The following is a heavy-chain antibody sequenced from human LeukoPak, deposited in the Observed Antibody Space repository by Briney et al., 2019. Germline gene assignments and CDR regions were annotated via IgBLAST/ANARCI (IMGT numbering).Heavy chain of an antibody. CDR2: INPNSGGT. CDR3: ARDSGNYDILTGRQFDP. CDR1: GYTFTGYY. J-gene: IGHJ5*02. V-gene: IGHV1-2*02. Sequence: ASVKVSCKASGYTFTGYYMHWVRQAPGQGLEWMGWINPNSGGTNYAQKFQGRVTMTRDTSISTAYMELSSLRSEDTAVYYCARDSGNYDILTGRQFDPWGQGTLVTVSS. D-gene: IGHD3-9*01.